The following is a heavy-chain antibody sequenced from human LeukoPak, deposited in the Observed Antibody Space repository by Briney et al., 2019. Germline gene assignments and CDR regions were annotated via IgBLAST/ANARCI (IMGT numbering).Heavy chain of an antibody. CDR1: GYTFTSYY. Sequence: GASVKVSCKASGYTFTSYYMHWVRQAPGQGLEWMGWINPNSGGTNYAQKFQGWVTMTRDTSISTAYMELSRLRSDDTAVYYCARDHPSPYYYDSSGYAEGAFDIWGQGTMVTVSS. CDR2: INPNSGGT. CDR3: ARDHPSPYYYDSSGYAEGAFDI. V-gene: IGHV1-2*04. J-gene: IGHJ3*02. D-gene: IGHD3-22*01.